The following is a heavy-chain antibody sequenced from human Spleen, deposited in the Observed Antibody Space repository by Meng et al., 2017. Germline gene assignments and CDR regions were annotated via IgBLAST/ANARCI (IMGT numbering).Heavy chain of an antibody. CDR3: TRLLDKDF. Sequence: QVQLVESGGGVVQPGRSLRLSCAASEFTFTDYAMHWVRQAPGKGPQWVAIVSHDGNSGCYADSVKGRFSVSRDNFKNIQFLQMNSLRAADTAVYYCTRLLDKDFWGQGTLVTVSS. J-gene: IGHJ4*02. V-gene: IGHV3-30-3*01. CDR1: EFTFTDYA. CDR2: VSHDGNSG. D-gene: IGHD3-22*01.